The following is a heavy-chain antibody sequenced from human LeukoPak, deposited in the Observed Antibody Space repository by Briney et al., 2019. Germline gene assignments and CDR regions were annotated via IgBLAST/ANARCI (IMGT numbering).Heavy chain of an antibody. V-gene: IGHV5-51*01. Sequence: GESLKISCKGSGYSFTSYWIGWVRQMPGKGLERMGIIYPGDSDTRYSPSFQGQVTISADKSISTAYLQWSSLKASDTAMYYCARAPYDFWSGYSYYFDYWGQGTLVTVSS. D-gene: IGHD3-3*01. CDR3: ARAPYDFWSGYSYYFDY. CDR1: GYSFTSYW. CDR2: IYPGDSDT. J-gene: IGHJ4*02.